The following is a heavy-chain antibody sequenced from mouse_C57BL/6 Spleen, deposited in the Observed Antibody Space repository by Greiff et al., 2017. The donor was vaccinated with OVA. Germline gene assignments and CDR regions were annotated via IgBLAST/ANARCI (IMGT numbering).Heavy chain of an antibody. V-gene: IGHV1-78*01. D-gene: IGHD1-1*01. J-gene: IGHJ3*01. CDR3: ARRGGSSPAWFAY. CDR1: GYTFTDHT. Sequence: VQLQQSDAELVKPGASVKISCKVSGYTFTDHTIHWMKQRPEQGLEWIGYIYPRDGSTKYNEKFKGKATLTADKSSSTAYMQLNSLTSEDSAVYCCARRGGSSPAWFAYWGQGTLVTVSA. CDR2: IYPRDGST.